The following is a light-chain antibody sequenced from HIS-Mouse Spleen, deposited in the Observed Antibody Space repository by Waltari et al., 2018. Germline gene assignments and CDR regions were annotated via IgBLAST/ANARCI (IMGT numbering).Light chain of an antibody. CDR2: DVR. J-gene: IGLJ1*01. V-gene: IGLV2-11*01. CDR3: CSYAGSYAYV. Sequence: QSALTQPRSVSGSPGQSVTISFTGTSSDVGGYNYVSWYQQHPGKAPKLMIYDVRNRPSGVPDRFSGSKSGNTASLTISERQAEDEADYYCCSYAGSYAYVFGTGTKVTVL. CDR1: SSDVGGYNY.